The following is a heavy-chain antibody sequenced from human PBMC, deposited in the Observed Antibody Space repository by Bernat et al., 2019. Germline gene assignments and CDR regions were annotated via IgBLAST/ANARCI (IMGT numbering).Heavy chain of an antibody. CDR3: AKVVDSSSSVDY. CDR2: ISYDGSNK. D-gene: IGHD6-6*01. Sequence: VQLVESGGGLVKPGRSLRLSCAASGFTFSSYGMHWVRQAPGKGLEWVAVISYDGSNKYYADSVKGRFTISRDNSKNTLYLQMNSLRAEDTAVYYCAKVVDSSSSVDYWGQGTLVTVSS. J-gene: IGHJ4*02. V-gene: IGHV3-30*18. CDR1: GFTFSSYG.